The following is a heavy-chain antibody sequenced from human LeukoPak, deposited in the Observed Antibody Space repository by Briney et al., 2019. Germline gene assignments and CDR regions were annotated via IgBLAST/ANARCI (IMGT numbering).Heavy chain of an antibody. J-gene: IGHJ6*03. CDR1: GFTFSRYA. CDR3: AKCILTGYYKGYMDV. V-gene: IGHV3-23*01. CDR2: ISGSGVST. Sequence: GGSLRLSCGASGFTFSRYAMSWVRQAPGKGLEWVSAISGSGVSTYYADSVKGRFTISRDNSKNSLYLQMNSLRAEDTAVYYCAKCILTGYYKGYMDVWGKGTTVTISS. D-gene: IGHD3-9*01.